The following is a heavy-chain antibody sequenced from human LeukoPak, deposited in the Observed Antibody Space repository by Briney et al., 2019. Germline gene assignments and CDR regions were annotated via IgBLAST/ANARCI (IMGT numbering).Heavy chain of an antibody. CDR3: ARGPSGYHNT. J-gene: IGHJ4*02. Sequence: TGGSLRLSCAASGFTFSSFVMHWVRQAPGKGLEWVAFIWYDGSKKYYADSVKGRFTISRDNSKNTLYLQMNSLRAEDTAVYYCARGPSGYHNTGGQGTLVTVSS. CDR2: IWYDGSKK. CDR1: GFTFSSFV. V-gene: IGHV3-33*01. D-gene: IGHD5-12*01.